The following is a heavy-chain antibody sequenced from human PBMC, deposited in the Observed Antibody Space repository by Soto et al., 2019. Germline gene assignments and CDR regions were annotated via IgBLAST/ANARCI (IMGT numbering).Heavy chain of an antibody. Sequence: QVQLVQSGAEMKQPGASVKLCGQASGYIFIHCFMHWVRQAPGQGLEWMGGINPSSGTTTYAQKFQGRVTVTRDTSTSTVYMELSSLGSGDTAMYYCARSLGETTSLFDYWGHGSLVTVSA. J-gene: IGHJ4*01. CDR2: INPSSGTT. V-gene: IGHV1-46*01. CDR1: GYIFIHCF. CDR3: ARSLGETTSLFDY. D-gene: IGHD1-26*01.